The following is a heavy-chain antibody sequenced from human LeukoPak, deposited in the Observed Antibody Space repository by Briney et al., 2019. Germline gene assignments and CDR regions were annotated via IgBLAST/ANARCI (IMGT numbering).Heavy chain of an antibody. D-gene: IGHD6-13*01. CDR2: ISGSGGST. J-gene: IGHJ4*02. CDR1: GFTFSSFG. V-gene: IGHV3-23*01. Sequence: GGSLRLSCAASGFTFSSFGMSRVRQAPGKGLEWVSAISGSGGSTYYADSVKGRFTISRDNSKNTLYLQMNSLRAEDTAVYYCAKGNAAAGIDDWGQGTLVTVSS. CDR3: AKGNAAAGIDD.